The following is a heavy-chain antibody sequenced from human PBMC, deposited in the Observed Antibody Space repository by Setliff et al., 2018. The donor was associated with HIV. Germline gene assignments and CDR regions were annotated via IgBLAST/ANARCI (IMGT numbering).Heavy chain of an antibody. D-gene: IGHD3-22*01. CDR2: ISYDGSDK. Sequence: GGSLRLSCAASGFTFSNYAMHWVRQAPVKGLEWVAVISYDGSDKYYADSVKGRFTISRDNSKNTVYLQMNSLRAEDTAVYYCARATYYDDDTGYVLRAFDIWGQGTMVTVSS. J-gene: IGHJ3*02. V-gene: IGHV3-30*04. CDR3: ARATYYDDDTGYVLRAFDI. CDR1: GFTFSNYA.